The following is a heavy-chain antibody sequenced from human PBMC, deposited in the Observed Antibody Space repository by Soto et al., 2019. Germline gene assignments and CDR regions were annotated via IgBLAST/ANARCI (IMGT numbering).Heavy chain of an antibody. V-gene: IGHV4-4*07. Sequence: QPAGKGLEWIGRIYTTGSTNYXXSLKSRVTMSVDTSKNQFSLKLSSVNAADTAVYYCARVFDATDAFDIWGQGTMVTVSS. D-gene: IGHD2-15*01. CDR3: ARVFDATDAFDI. CDR2: IYTTGST. J-gene: IGHJ3*02.